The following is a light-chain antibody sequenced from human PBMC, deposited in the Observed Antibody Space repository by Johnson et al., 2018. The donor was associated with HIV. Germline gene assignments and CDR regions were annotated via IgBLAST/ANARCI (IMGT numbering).Light chain of an antibody. J-gene: IGLJ1*01. V-gene: IGLV1-51*01. CDR1: SSNIGNKY. CDR3: ETWDSSLSGV. Sequence: SVLTQPPSVSAAPGQKVTISCSGSSSNIGNKYVSWYQQLPGTAPKLLIYDNDKRPSGIPDRFSGSKSGTSATLGITGLQTGDEADYYCETWDSSLSGVFGTGTKVTVL. CDR2: DND.